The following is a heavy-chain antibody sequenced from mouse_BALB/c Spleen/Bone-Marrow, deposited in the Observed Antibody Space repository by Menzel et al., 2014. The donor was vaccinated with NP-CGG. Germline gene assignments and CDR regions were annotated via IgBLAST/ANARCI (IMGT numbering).Heavy chain of an antibody. Sequence: VQLKQSGAELVKPGAAVKLSCTSSVFNIKDTYIHWVRQRPEQGLEWIGRVDPANGSTKSDPKFQGKATITADTSSITAYLQLSSLTSEDTAVYYCTRYYYGSLDYWGQGTTLTVSS. J-gene: IGHJ2*01. CDR1: VFNIKDTY. CDR3: TRYYYGSLDY. CDR2: VDPANGST. V-gene: IGHV14-3*02. D-gene: IGHD1-1*01.